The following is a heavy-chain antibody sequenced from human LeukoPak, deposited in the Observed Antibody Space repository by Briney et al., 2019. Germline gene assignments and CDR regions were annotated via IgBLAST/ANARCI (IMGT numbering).Heavy chain of an antibody. CDR3: ARLPRRYCGGDCYQDAFDI. V-gene: IGHV1-8*01. D-gene: IGHD2-21*02. CDR2: MNPNSGNT. J-gene: IGHJ3*02. Sequence: ASVKVSCKASGYTFTSYDINWVRQATGQGLEWMGWMNPNSGNTGYAQKFQGRVTTTRNTSISTAYMELSSLRSEDTAVYYCARLPRRYCGGDCYQDAFDIWGQGTMVTVSS. CDR1: GYTFTSYD.